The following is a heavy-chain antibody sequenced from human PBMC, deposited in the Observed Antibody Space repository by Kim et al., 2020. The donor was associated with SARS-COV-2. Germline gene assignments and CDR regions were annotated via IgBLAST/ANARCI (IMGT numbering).Heavy chain of an antibody. V-gene: IGHV3-23*01. J-gene: IGHJ4*02. Sequence: GGSLRLSCAASGFTFRSCAMSWVRQAPGKGLEWVSTVNGRGDVTDYADLVKGRFTISRDTSKNTLYVYLEMNNLRAEDTAVYYCARWTTTGTHLDYWGPGALVTVSS. CDR2: VNGRGDVT. CDR1: GFTFRSCA. D-gene: IGHD1-1*01. CDR3: ARWTTTGTHLDY.